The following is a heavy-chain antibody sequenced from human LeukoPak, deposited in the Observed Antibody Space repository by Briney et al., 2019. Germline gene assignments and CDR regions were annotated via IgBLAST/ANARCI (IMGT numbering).Heavy chain of an antibody. J-gene: IGHJ4*02. V-gene: IGHV3-49*03. CDR1: GFTFADYA. D-gene: IGHD5-18*01. Sequence: GGSLRLSCATSGFTFADYAVSWFRQAPGKGLEWVGFIRKTTQGGTTEYAASVKGRFTISRDDSKSIAHLQMNSLRTEDTAIYYCAREDPWIQLRPADYWGRGTLVTVSS. CDR2: IRKTTQGGTT. CDR3: AREDPWIQLRPADY.